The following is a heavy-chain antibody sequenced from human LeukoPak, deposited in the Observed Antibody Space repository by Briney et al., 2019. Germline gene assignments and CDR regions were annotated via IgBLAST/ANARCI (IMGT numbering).Heavy chain of an antibody. CDR1: GFTFSSHA. CDR3: ARVGAVAGYDY. Sequence: PGGSLRLSCAASGFTFSSHAIHWVRQAPGKGLEWVAVISYDGSNEYYADSVKGRFTISRDNSKNTLYLQMNSLRAEDTAVYYCARVGAVAGYDYWGQGTLVTVSS. J-gene: IGHJ4*02. V-gene: IGHV3-30-3*01. D-gene: IGHD6-19*01. CDR2: ISYDGSNE.